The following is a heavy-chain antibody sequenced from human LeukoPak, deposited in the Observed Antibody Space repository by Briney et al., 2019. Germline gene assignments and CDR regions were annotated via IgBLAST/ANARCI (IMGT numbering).Heavy chain of an antibody. CDR2: IKQDGSEK. V-gene: IGHV3-7*01. CDR1: GFTFSSYW. J-gene: IGHJ4*02. CDR3: ARDLKYSGYDAVDY. D-gene: IGHD5-12*01. Sequence: GGSLRLSCAASGFTFSSYWMSWVRQAPGKGLEWVANIKQDGSEKYYVDSVKGRFTISRDNAKNSLYLQMNSLRAEDTAVYYCARDLKYSGYDAVDYWGQGTLVTVSS.